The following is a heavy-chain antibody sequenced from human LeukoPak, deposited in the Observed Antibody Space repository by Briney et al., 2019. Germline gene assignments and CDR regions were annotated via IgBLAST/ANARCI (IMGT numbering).Heavy chain of an antibody. V-gene: IGHV1-69*02. CDR1: GGTFSSYT. CDR3: ASPIFGAGMGAFDI. D-gene: IGHD3-3*01. Sequence: SVKVSCKASGGTFSSYTISWVRQAPGQGLEWMGRIIPILSIANYAQKFQGRVTITADKSTSTAYMELSCLRSEDTAVYYCASPIFGAGMGAFDIWGQGTMVTVSS. CDR2: IIPILSIA. J-gene: IGHJ3*02.